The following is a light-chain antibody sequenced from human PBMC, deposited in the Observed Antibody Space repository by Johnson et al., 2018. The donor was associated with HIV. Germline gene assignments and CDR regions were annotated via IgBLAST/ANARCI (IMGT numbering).Light chain of an antibody. CDR1: SSNIGNNY. Sequence: QSVLTQPPSVSAAPGQKVTISCSGSSSNIGNNYVSWYQQLPGTAPKLLIYDNNKRPSGIPDRFSGSKSGTSATLGITGLQTGDEADYYCGTWDSSLWGGFGTGTKVTVL. V-gene: IGLV1-51*01. J-gene: IGLJ1*01. CDR3: GTWDSSLWGG. CDR2: DNN.